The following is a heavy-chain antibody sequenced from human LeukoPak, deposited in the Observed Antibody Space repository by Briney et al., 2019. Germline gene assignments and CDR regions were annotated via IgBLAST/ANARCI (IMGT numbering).Heavy chain of an antibody. CDR1: GYTFTSYG. CDR3: ARDVMRQWLPHYYYYYGMDV. CDR2: ISAHNGNT. V-gene: IGHV1-18*01. J-gene: IGHJ6*02. D-gene: IGHD6-19*01. Sequence: ASVKVSCKASGYTFTSYGISWVRQAPGQGLEWMGWISAHNGNTNYAQKLQGRVTMTTDTSTSTAYMELRSLRSDDTAVYYCARDVMRQWLPHYYYYYGMDVWGQGTTVTVSS.